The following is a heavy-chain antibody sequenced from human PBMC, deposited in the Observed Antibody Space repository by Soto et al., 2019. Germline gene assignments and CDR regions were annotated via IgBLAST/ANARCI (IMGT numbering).Heavy chain of an antibody. CDR3: AKDRGPGDFWSGYFSAQGYYGMDV. CDR2: ISYDGSNK. Sequence: QVQLVESGGGVVQPGRSLRLSCAASGFTFSSYGMHWVRQAPGKGLEWVAVISYDGSNKYYADSVKGRFTISRDNSKNTLYLQMNRLRAEDTAVYYCAKDRGPGDFWSGYFSAQGYYGMDVWGQGTTVTVSS. CDR1: GFTFSSYG. J-gene: IGHJ6*02. D-gene: IGHD3-3*01. V-gene: IGHV3-30*18.